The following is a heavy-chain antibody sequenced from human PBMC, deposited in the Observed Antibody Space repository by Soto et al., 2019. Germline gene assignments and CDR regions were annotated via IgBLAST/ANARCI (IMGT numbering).Heavy chain of an antibody. CDR2: IWYDGSKK. Sequence: GGSLRLSCAASGFTFSDYGMHWVRQAPGKGLEWVAVIWYDGSKKYYADSVKGRFTISRDNSKNTLYLQMNSLRADDTAVYYCASEVINLARGGDVFDIWGQGTMVTVSS. CDR1: GFTFSDYG. V-gene: IGHV3-33*01. J-gene: IGHJ3*02. CDR3: ASEVINLARGGDVFDI. D-gene: IGHD3-10*01.